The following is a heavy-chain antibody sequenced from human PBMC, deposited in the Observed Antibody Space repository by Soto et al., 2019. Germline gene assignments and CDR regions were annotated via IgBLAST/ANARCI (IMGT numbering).Heavy chain of an antibody. J-gene: IGHJ3*02. CDR1: GGSISSGGYY. CDR3: ARAGYSSSWWGRGAFDI. CDR2: IYYSGST. D-gene: IGHD6-13*01. Sequence: QVQLQESGPGLVKPSQTLSLTCTVSGGSISSGGYYWSWIRQHPGKGLEWIGYIYYSGSTYYNPSLKSRVTLSVDTSKNQFSLKLSSVTAADTAVYYCARAGYSSSWWGRGAFDIWGQGTMVTVSS. V-gene: IGHV4-31*03.